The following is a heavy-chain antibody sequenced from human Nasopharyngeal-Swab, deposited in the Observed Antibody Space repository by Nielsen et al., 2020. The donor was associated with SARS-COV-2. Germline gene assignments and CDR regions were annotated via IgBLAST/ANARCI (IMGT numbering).Heavy chain of an antibody. Sequence: GGSLRLSCAASGFTFSSFAMSWVRQAPGKGLEWVSAISGSGSNTYYADSVRGRFTISRDNSKNTLYLQMNSLGAEDTAVYYCAREGFDYDILTGYYRPGRFDYWGQGTLVTVSS. D-gene: IGHD3-9*01. CDR1: GFTFSSFA. CDR3: AREGFDYDILTGYYRPGRFDY. J-gene: IGHJ4*02. CDR2: ISGSGSNT. V-gene: IGHV3-23*01.